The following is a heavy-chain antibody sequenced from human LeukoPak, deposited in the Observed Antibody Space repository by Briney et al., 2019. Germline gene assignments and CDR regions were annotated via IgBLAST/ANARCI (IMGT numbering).Heavy chain of an antibody. CDR2: ISGSGGST. D-gene: IGHD3-22*01. CDR3: AKVHYYDSSGYYYYYYGMDV. CDR1: GFTFSSYA. V-gene: IGHV3-23*01. J-gene: IGHJ6*02. Sequence: GGSLRLSCAASGFTFSSYAMSWVRQAPGKGLEWVPAISGSGGSTYYADSVKGRFTISGDNSKNTLYLQMNSLRAEDTAVYYCAKVHYYDSSGYYYYYYGMDVWGQGTTVTVSS.